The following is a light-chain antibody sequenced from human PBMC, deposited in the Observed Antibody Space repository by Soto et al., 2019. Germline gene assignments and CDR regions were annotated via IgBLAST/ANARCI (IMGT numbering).Light chain of an antibody. Sequence: DVQLTQSPSSLSVFVGDSVTVTCRASQNIITYLHWYHQKPGEAPTLLINAASTLQSGVQSRFSGSGSGTDFTLTINSLQPEDVGTYYCQQSYSNPTFGQGTTVEIK. CDR1: QNIITY. J-gene: IGKJ1*01. V-gene: IGKV1-39*01. CDR2: AAS. CDR3: QQSYSNPT.